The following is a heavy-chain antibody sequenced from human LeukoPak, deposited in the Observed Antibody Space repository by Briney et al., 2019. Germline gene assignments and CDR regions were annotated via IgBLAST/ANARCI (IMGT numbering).Heavy chain of an antibody. CDR1: GYTFTCYY. Sequence: GASVKVSCKASGYTFTCYYMHWVRQAPGQGLEWMGWINPNSGGTNYAQKFQGRVTMTRDTSISTAYMELSRLRSDDTAVYYCARDRPEYYYDSSGYMVHYFDYWGQGTLVTVSS. J-gene: IGHJ4*02. V-gene: IGHV1-2*02. CDR3: ARDRPEYYYDSSGYMVHYFDY. D-gene: IGHD3-22*01. CDR2: INPNSGGT.